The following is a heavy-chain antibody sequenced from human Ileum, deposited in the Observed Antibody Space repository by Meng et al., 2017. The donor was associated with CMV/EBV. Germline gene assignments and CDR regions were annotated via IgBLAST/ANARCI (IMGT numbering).Heavy chain of an antibody. CDR2: SSQYGST. J-gene: IGHJ4*02. V-gene: IGHV4-34*01. Sequence: QVATQQWGAVLLKPSESLYLTGSLGGYFSPYTWSLIRQAPGKVLEWIGDSSQYGSTNFNPSVKSRVTISRDTSKNQFSLRLNSVTAADAAVYSCVTADHHAIKYWGQGTLVTVSS. CDR3: VTADHHAIKY. CDR1: GYFSPYT. D-gene: IGHD5-12*01.